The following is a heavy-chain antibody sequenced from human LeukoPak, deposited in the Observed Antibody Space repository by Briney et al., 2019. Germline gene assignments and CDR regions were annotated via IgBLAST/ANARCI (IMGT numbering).Heavy chain of an antibody. CDR3: ARGPQTYYDILTGLSF. J-gene: IGHJ4*02. Sequence: PSETLSLTCAVYGGSFSGYYWSWIRQPPGKGLDSIGEINHSGSTNYNPSLKSRVTISGDTSKKQFSLKLSSVTAADTAVYYCARGPQTYYDILTGLSFWGQGTLVTVSS. D-gene: IGHD3-9*01. CDR1: GGSFSGYY. CDR2: INHSGST. V-gene: IGHV4-34*01.